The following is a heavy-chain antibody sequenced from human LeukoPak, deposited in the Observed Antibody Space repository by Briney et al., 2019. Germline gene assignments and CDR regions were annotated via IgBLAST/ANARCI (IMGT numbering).Heavy chain of an antibody. V-gene: IGHV4-39*07. CDR1: GGSISSSSYY. D-gene: IGHD4/OR15-4a*01. CDR2: IYYSGST. J-gene: IGHJ6*03. CDR3: VREVRNYYYYYYMDV. Sequence: PSETLSLTCTVSGGSISSSSYYWGWIRQPPGKGLEWIGSIYYSGSTYYNPSLKSRVTISVDTSKNQFSLKLSSVTAADTAVYYCVREVRNYYYYYYMDVWGKGTTVTVSS.